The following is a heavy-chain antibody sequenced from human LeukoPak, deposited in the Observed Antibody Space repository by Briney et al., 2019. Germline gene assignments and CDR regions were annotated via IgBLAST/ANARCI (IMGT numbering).Heavy chain of an antibody. CDR2: VVGSGGST. CDR3: AKTSGWPYYFDY. J-gene: IGHJ4*02. D-gene: IGHD6-19*01. Sequence: GGSLRLSCAASGCTFSSYAMSWVRQAPGKGLEWVSAVVGSGGSTYYADSVKGRFTISRDNSKNTLHLQMDSLRAEDTAIYYCAKTSGWPYYFDYWGQGTLVTVSS. V-gene: IGHV3-23*01. CDR1: GCTFSSYA.